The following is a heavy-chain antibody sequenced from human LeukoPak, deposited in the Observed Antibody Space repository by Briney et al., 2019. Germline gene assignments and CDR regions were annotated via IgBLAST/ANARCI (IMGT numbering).Heavy chain of an antibody. V-gene: IGHV3-23*01. CDR2: ISVSGNT. CDR1: GFTFSTYA. D-gene: IGHD3-10*01. J-gene: IGHJ4*02. CDR3: AKDGFGESALFDY. Sequence: GGSLRLSCAASGFTFSTYAMSWVRQGPGKGLEWVSAISVSGNTYHADSVRGRFTISRDSSKNTLYLQMNSLRAEDAAVYYCAKDGFGESALFDYWGQGTLVTVSS.